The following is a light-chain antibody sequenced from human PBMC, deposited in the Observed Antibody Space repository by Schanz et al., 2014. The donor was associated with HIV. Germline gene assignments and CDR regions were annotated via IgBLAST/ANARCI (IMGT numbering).Light chain of an antibody. CDR1: SSDVGDYNY. CDR2: DVT. CDR3: CSYTSSDTLV. V-gene: IGLV2-11*01. J-gene: IGLJ2*01. Sequence: QSALTQPASVSGSPGQSVTISCTGTSSDVGDYNYVSWYQQHPGKAPKLMIFDVTERPSGVPDRLSGSKSGNTASLTISGLQAEDEAVYYCCSYTSSDTLVFGGGTKLTV.